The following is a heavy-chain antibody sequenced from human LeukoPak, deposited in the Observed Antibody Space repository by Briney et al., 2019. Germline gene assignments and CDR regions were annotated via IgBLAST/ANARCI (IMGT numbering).Heavy chain of an antibody. D-gene: IGHD5-18*01. CDR3: ARAAGDSYGYRYYFDY. Sequence: GASVKVSCTSSGYTFTSYYMHWVRQAPGQGLEWVGLINPNGGSTTYAQRFQGRVTMTRDTSTSTVYMELSNLRSEDTAVYYCARAAGDSYGYRYYFDYWGQGTLVTVSS. CDR1: GYTFTSYY. CDR2: INPNGGST. J-gene: IGHJ4*02. V-gene: IGHV1-46*01.